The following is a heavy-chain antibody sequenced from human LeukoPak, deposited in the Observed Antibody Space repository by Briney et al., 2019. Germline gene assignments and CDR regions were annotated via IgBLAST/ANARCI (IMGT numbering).Heavy chain of an antibody. D-gene: IGHD3-22*01. V-gene: IGHV4-4*07. CDR3: ARDQYYYDSSGPGDAFDI. CDR1: GGSISSYY. J-gene: IGHJ3*02. CDR2: IYTSGST. Sequence: SETLSLTCTVSGGSISSYYWSWIRQPAGKGLEGIGRIYTSGSTNYNPSLKSRVTMSVDTSKNQFSLKLSSVTAADTAVYYCARDQYYYDSSGPGDAFDIWGQGTMVTVSS.